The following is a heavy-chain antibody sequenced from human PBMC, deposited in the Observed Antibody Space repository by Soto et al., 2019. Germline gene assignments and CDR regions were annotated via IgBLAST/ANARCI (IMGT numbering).Heavy chain of an antibody. J-gene: IGHJ4*02. CDR3: ARHGFSITMVRGADLYFDY. CDR2: IYYSGST. Sequence: NPSETLSLTCTVSGGSISSSSYYWGWIRQPPGKGLEWIGSIYYSGSTYYNPSLKSRVTISVDTSKNQFSLKLSSVTAADTAVYYCARHGFSITMVRGADLYFDYWGQGTLVTVSS. V-gene: IGHV4-39*01. CDR1: GGSISSSSYY. D-gene: IGHD3-10*01.